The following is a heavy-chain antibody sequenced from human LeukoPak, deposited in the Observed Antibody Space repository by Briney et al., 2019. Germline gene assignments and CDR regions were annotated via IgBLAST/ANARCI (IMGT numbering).Heavy chain of an antibody. CDR1: GGSISSYY. Sequence: PSETLSLTCTVSGGSISSYYWSWIRQPAGKGLEWTGRIYTSGSTNYNPSLKSRVTMSVDTSKNQFSLKLSSVTAADTAVYYCAREGDDSSGPILDAFDIWGQGTMVTVSS. CDR2: IYTSGST. CDR3: AREGDDSSGPILDAFDI. V-gene: IGHV4-4*07. D-gene: IGHD3-22*01. J-gene: IGHJ3*02.